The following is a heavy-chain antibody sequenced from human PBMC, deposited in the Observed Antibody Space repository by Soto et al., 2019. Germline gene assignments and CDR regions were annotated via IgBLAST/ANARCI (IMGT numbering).Heavy chain of an antibody. CDR1: GASISSSY. D-gene: IGHD3-22*01. J-gene: IGHJ4*02. CDR3: ARRYYDGSGFYYNDY. Sequence: SETLSLTCTVSGASISSSYWSWIRQPPGKGLEWIGYAHYSGSTNYNPSLKSRLTISVDTSKKQFSLKLSSVTAADTAVYFCARRYYDGSGFYYNDYWGQGILVTVSS. V-gene: IGHV4-59*01. CDR2: AHYSGST.